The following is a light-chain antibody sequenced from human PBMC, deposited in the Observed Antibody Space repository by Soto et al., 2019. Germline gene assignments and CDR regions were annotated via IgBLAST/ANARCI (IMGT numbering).Light chain of an antibody. V-gene: IGLV2-14*01. J-gene: IGLJ1*01. CDR1: SSDVGGYNY. CDR2: EVS. CDR3: SSYTTTITYV. Sequence: QSALTQPASVSGSPGQSITISCTGTSSDVGGYNYVSWYQQHPGKAPKLMIYEVSNRPSGVSNRFSGSKSDNTASLTISGLQAEDEADYYCSSYTTTITYVFGTGTKLTVL.